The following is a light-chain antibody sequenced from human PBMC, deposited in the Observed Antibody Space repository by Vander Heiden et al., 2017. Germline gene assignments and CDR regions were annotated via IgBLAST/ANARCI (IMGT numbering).Light chain of an antibody. V-gene: IGKV1-39*01. CDR3: QQSYSTLFT. CDR1: QSISSY. CDR2: AAS. J-gene: IGKJ4*01. Sequence: DIQMTQSPSSLSASVGDRVTITCRASQSISSYLNWYQQKPGKAPKLLIYAASSVQSGVPSRFSGSGSGTDFTLTISSLQPEDFATYYCQQSYSTLFTFGGGTKVEIK.